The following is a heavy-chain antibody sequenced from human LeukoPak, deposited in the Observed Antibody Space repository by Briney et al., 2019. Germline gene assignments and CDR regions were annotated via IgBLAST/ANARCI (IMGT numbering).Heavy chain of an antibody. D-gene: IGHD1-26*01. CDR3: VRDGVGAPPFDY. V-gene: IGHV3-74*01. CDR1: RFTFSSHW. CDR2: IKSDGSSV. Sequence: GGSLRLSCAASRFTFSSHWMHWVRHTPGKGLVWVSRIKSDGSSVDYADSVKGRFTISRDNAKNTLYLQMNSLRAEDMAVYYCVRDGVGAPPFDYWGQGALVTVSS. J-gene: IGHJ4*02.